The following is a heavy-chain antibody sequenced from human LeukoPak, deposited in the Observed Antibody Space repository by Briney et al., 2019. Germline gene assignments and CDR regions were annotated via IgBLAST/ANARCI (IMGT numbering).Heavy chain of an antibody. D-gene: IGHD3-10*01. CDR1: GFTFSDYY. V-gene: IGHV3-11*01. CDR2: ISSSGSTI. CDR3: ARYRYGSGLYCYYYYGMDV. Sequence: PGGSLRLSCAASGFTFSDYYMSWIRQAPGKGLEWVSYISSSGSTIYNADSVKGRFTISRDNAKNSLYLQMNSLRAEDTAVYYCARYRYGSGLYCYYYYGMDVWGQGTTVTVSS. J-gene: IGHJ6*02.